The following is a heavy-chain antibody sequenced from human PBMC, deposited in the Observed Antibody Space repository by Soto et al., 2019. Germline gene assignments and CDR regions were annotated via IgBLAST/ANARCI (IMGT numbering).Heavy chain of an antibody. Sequence: SETLSLTCAVYGGSFSGYYWSWIRQPPGKGLEWIGEINHSGSTNYNPSLKSRVTISVDTSKNQFSLKLSSVTAADTAMYYCARLKVVIPANYGLDVWGQGTTVTVSS. V-gene: IGHV4-34*01. CDR2: INHSGST. CDR1: GGSFSGYY. J-gene: IGHJ6*02. D-gene: IGHD2-2*01. CDR3: ARLKVVIPANYGLDV.